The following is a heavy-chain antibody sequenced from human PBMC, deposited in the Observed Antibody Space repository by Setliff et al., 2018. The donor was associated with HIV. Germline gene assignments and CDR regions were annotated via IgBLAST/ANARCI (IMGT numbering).Heavy chain of an antibody. Sequence: SETLSLTCTVSGGSISSGSYYRAWIRQPPGKGLEWVASIYFSGTPYYNPSLKNRVTISVDMSKNQFSLKLSSVTAADTAVYYCARRGMWSYETGGNPTATFDYWGQGVLVTVSS. D-gene: IGHD2-8*02. CDR1: GGSISSGSYY. V-gene: IGHV4-39*01. J-gene: IGHJ4*02. CDR2: IYFSGTP. CDR3: ARRGMWSYETGGNPTATFDY.